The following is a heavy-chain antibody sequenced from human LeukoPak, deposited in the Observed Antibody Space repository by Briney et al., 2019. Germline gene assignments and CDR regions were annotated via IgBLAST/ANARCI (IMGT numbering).Heavy chain of an antibody. Sequence: PGRSLRLSCAASGFTFDDYAMHWVRQAPGKGLEWVSGISWNSGSIGYADSVKGRFTISRDNAKNSLYLQINSLRAEDTALYYCAKDTGIAVAGPHFDYWGQGTLVTVSS. CDR1: GFTFDDYA. D-gene: IGHD6-19*01. CDR3: AKDTGIAVAGPHFDY. V-gene: IGHV3-9*01. J-gene: IGHJ4*02. CDR2: ISWNSGSI.